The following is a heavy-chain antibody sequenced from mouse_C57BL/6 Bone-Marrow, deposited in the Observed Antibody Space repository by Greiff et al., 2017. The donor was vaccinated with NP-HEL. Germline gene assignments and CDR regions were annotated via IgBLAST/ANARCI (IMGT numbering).Heavy chain of an antibody. CDR1: GYTFTSYW. CDR3: AREAKAMDY. D-gene: IGHD1-1*01. CDR2: IDPNSGGT. Sequence: VQLQQPGAELVKPGASVKLSCKASGYTFTSYWMHWVKQRPGRGLGGIGRIDPNSGGTKYNEKFKSKATLTVDKPSSTAYMQLSSLTSEDSAVYYCAREAKAMDYWGQGTSVTVSS. V-gene: IGHV1-72*01. J-gene: IGHJ4*01.